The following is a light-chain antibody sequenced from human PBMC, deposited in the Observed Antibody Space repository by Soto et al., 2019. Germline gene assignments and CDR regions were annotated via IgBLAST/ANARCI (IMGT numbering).Light chain of an antibody. CDR3: MQALQTPT. CDR1: QSLLHSNGYNY. V-gene: IGKV2-28*01. CDR2: LGS. Sequence: DIVMTQSPLSLPVTPGEPASISCRSSQSLLHSNGYNYLDWYLQKPGQSPQLLIYLGSNRASGVPDRFSGGGSGTDFTLQISRVEAEDVEVYYCMQALQTPTLGGGTKVEIK. J-gene: IGKJ4*01.